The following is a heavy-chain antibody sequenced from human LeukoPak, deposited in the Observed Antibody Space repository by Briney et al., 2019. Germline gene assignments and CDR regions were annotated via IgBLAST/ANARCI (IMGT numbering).Heavy chain of an antibody. J-gene: IGHJ4*02. CDR2: IRYDGSNK. V-gene: IGHV3-30*02. D-gene: IGHD5-24*01. CDR1: GSTFSSYG. Sequence: GGSLRLSCAASGSTFSSYGMHWVRQAPGKGLEWVAFIRYDGSNKYYADSVKGRFTISRDNSKNTLYLQMNSLRAEDTAVYYCAKDGEMATIRTYFDYWGQGTLVTVSS. CDR3: AKDGEMATIRTYFDY.